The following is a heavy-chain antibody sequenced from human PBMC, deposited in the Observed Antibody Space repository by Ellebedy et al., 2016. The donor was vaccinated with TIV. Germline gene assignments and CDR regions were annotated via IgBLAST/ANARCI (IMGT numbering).Heavy chain of an antibody. D-gene: IGHD2-21*02. J-gene: IGHJ4*02. CDR1: GFTFTSYG. CDR3: ARDQLRCGGDCYSVPKYYFDY. Sequence: PGGSLRLSCAASGFTFTSYGMHWVRQAPGKGLEWVAVIWYDGSNKYHADSVKGRFTISRDNSRNTLYLQMNSLRAADTAVYYCARDQLRCGGDCYSVPKYYFDYWGQGTLVTVSS. CDR2: IWYDGSNK. V-gene: IGHV3-33*08.